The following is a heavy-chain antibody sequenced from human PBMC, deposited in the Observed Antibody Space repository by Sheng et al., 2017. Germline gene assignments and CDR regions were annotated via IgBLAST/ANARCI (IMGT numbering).Heavy chain of an antibody. D-gene: IGHD5-18*01. Sequence: EVQLVESGGDLVQPGGSLRLSCAASGFTFSSYEMNWVRQAPGKGLEWVSYISSDGNTIYYADSVKGRFTISRDNAKNSLYLQMNSLTAEDTAVYYCARGGYSFAYWGPGSPVTVSS. CDR2: ISSDGNTI. J-gene: IGHJ4*02. CDR3: ARGGYSFAY. CDR1: GFTFSSYE. V-gene: IGHV3-48*03.